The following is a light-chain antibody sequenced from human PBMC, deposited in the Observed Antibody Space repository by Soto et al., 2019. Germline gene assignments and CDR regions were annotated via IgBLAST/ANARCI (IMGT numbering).Light chain of an antibody. CDR2: GNS. CDR1: SSNIGAGYD. Sequence: QSVLTQPPSVSGAPGQRVTISCTGSSSNIGAGYDVHWYQQLPGTAPKLLIYGNSNKRHSGVPDRFSGSKSGNTASLTVSGLQAEDEADYYCSSYVGTNGGYVFGTGTKVTVL. J-gene: IGLJ1*01. V-gene: IGLV1-40*01. CDR3: SSYVGTNGGYV.